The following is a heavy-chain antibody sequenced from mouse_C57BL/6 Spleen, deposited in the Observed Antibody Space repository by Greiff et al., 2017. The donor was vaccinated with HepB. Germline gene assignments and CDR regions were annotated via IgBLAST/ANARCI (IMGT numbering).Heavy chain of an antibody. CDR3: ARGGRRGAMDY. CDR1: GYAFSSYW. V-gene: IGHV1-80*01. J-gene: IGHJ4*01. CDR2: IYPGDGDT. Sequence: VKLLESGAELVKPGASVKISCKASGYAFSSYWMNWVKQRPGKGLEWIGQIYPGDGDTNYNGKFKGKATLTAEKSSSTAYMLLSSLTSEDSAVYFCARGGRRGAMDYWGQGTSVTVSS.